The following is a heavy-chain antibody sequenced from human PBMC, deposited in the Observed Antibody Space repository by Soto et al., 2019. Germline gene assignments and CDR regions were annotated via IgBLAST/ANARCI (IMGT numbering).Heavy chain of an antibody. CDR1: VGSISNFY. J-gene: IGHJ4*02. CDR3: ARAPMVLSRSYFDS. Sequence: LSLTFTVSVGSISNFYWSWIRQPPGKGLEWIGYISYSGNTNYNPSLKSRVSISVDTSKNQLSLNLTSVTAADTAVYYCARAPMVLSRSYFDSWGQGTPVTVSS. CDR2: ISYSGNT. D-gene: IGHD2-8*01. V-gene: IGHV4-59*01.